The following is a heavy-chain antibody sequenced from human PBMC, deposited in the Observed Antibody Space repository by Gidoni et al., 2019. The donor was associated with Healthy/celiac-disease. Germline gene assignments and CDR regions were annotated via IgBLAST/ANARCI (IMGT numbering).Heavy chain of an antibody. Sequence: QVQLQQWGAGLLKPSETLSLTCAVYGGSFSGYYWSWIRQPPGKGLEWIGEINHSGSTNYNPSLKSRVTISVDTSKNQFSLKLSSVTAADTAVYYCARGGRGYSSGWSRSDYWGQGTLVTVSS. D-gene: IGHD6-19*01. J-gene: IGHJ4*02. CDR2: INHSGST. V-gene: IGHV4-34*01. CDR1: GGSFSGYY. CDR3: ARGGRGYSSGWSRSDY.